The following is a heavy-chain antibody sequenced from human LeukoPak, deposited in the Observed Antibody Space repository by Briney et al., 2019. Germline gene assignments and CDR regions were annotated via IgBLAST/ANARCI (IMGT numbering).Heavy chain of an antibody. Sequence: ASVKVSCKASGYTFTGYYMHWVRQAPGQGLEWMGWINPNSGGTNYAQKFQGRVTMTRDTSISTAYMELSRLRSDDTAVYYCASGYYDSSGYLRNYYYYGMDVWGQGTTVTVSS. CDR3: ASGYYDSSGYLRNYYYYGMDV. V-gene: IGHV1-2*02. CDR1: GYTFTGYY. J-gene: IGHJ6*02. CDR2: INPNSGGT. D-gene: IGHD3-22*01.